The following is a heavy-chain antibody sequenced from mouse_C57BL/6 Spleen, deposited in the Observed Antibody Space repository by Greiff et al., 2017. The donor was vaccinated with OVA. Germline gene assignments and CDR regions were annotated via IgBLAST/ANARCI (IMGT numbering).Heavy chain of an antibody. CDR1: GYSITSGYY. V-gene: IGHV3-6*01. D-gene: IGHD1-1*01. Sequence: DVQLVESGPGLVKPSQSLSLTCSVTGYSITSGYYWNWIRQFPGNKLEWMGYISYDGSNNYNPSLKNRISITRDTSKNQFFLKLNSVTTEDTATYYCARDRYYGSSYWFAYWGQGTLVTVSA. J-gene: IGHJ3*01. CDR3: ARDRYYGSSYWFAY. CDR2: ISYDGSN.